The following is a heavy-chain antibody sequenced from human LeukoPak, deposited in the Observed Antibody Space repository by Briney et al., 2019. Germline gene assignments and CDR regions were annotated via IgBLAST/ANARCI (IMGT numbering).Heavy chain of an antibody. Sequence: GGSLRLSCAASGFSFSDYSMNWVRQAPGKGLEWVSYISFSVNTKYYGDSVKGRFTISRDNAKNSLYLHMDSLRAEDTAVYYCARGAYSSGWAYFDHWGQGTLVTVSS. J-gene: IGHJ4*02. CDR2: ISFSVNTK. CDR1: GFSFSDYS. D-gene: IGHD6-19*01. V-gene: IGHV3-48*04. CDR3: ARGAYSSGWAYFDH.